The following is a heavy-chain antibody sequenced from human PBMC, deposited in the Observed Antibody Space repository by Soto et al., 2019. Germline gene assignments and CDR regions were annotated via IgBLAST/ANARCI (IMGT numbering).Heavy chain of an antibody. CDR1: GGSISSGGYY. D-gene: IGHD3-22*01. CDR2: IYYSGST. J-gene: IGHJ4*02. Sequence: TLSLTCTVSGGSISSGGYYWSWIRQHPGKGLEWIGYIYYSGSTYYNPSLKSRVTISVDTSKNQFSLKLSSVTAADTAVYYCARVGEGLRNTYYYDSSGYYQYYFDYWGQGTLVTVSS. CDR3: ARVGEGLRNTYYYDSSGYYQYYFDY. V-gene: IGHV4-31*03.